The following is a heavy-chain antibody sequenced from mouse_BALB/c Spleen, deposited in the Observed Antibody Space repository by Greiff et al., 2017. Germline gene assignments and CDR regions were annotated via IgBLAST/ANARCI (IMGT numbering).Heavy chain of an antibody. Sequence: QVQLKESGAELVRPGTSVKVSCKASGYAFTNYLIEWVKQRPGQGLEWIGVINPGSGGTNYNEKFKGKATLTADKSSSTAYMQLSSLTSDDSAVYFCALYDGYAMDHWGQGTSVTVSS. CDR2: INPGSGGT. CDR1: GYAFTNYL. D-gene: IGHD2-3*01. CDR3: ALYDGYAMDH. J-gene: IGHJ4*01. V-gene: IGHV1-54*01.